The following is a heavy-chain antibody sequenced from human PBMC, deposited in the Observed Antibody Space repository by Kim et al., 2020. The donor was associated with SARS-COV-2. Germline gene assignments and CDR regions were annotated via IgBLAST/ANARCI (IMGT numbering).Heavy chain of an antibody. Sequence: GGSLRLSCAASGFTFSNYWMSWVRQAPGKGLEWVANINQDGSETYLADSVNGRFTISRDSAKNSLYLQMNSLRAEDTAVYYCARDPTAWDHWRQGTLVIV. CDR1: GFTFSNYW. CDR3: ARDPTAWDH. J-gene: IGHJ4*02. CDR2: INQDGSET. V-gene: IGHV3-7*01.